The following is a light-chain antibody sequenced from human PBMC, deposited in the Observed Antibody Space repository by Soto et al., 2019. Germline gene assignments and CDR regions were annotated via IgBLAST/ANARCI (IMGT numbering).Light chain of an antibody. V-gene: IGKV3D-11*01. CDR1: QGVSSY. CDR3: QKRSNWHPT. Sequence: EIVLTQSPATMSLSPWERATLSCRASQGVSSYLAWYQQKPGQAHRLLIYDASNRATGITDRFSGSGPGTDFTLTIRSLEPEEFAVYYCQKRSNWHPTCGGGTKVDIK. J-gene: IGKJ4*01. CDR2: DAS.